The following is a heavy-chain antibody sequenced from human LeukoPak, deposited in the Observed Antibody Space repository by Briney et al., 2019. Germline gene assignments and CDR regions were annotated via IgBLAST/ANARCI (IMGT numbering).Heavy chain of an antibody. CDR1: GFTFSNYA. Sequence: PGGSLRLSCAASGFTFSNYAMHWVCQAPGKGLEWVAVISYDGSNKYYADSVKGRFTISRDNSKNTLYLQMNSLRAEDTAVYYCAKDLEPAAGLFDYWGQGTLVTVSS. D-gene: IGHD6-13*01. CDR3: AKDLEPAAGLFDY. V-gene: IGHV3-30-3*01. CDR2: ISYDGSNK. J-gene: IGHJ4*02.